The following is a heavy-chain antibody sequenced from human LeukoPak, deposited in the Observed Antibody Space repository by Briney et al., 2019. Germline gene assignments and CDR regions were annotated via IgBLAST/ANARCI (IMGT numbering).Heavy chain of an antibody. J-gene: IGHJ4*02. V-gene: IGHV3-48*03. CDR2: ISSSGSTV. CDR1: GFTFSSYE. Sequence: GGSLRLSCAASGFTFSSYEMNWVRQAPGKGLEWVSYISSSGSTVYYADSVKGRFTISRDNAKNSLYLKMNSLRAEDTAVYYCARVQWAYGSGSYPDYWGQGTLVTVSS. CDR3: ARVQWAYGSGSYPDY. D-gene: IGHD3-10*01.